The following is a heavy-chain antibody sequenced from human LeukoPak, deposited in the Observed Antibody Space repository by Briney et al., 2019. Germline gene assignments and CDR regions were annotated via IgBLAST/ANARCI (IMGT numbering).Heavy chain of an antibody. Sequence: PSETLSLTCTVSGGSISSHYWSWIRQPPGKGLEWIGYIYYSGSTNYNPSLKSRVTMSVDTSKNQFSLKLSSVTAADTAVYYCVRDVGTSDAFDIWGRGTMVIVSS. CDR2: IYYSGST. D-gene: IGHD1-1*01. J-gene: IGHJ3*02. CDR1: GGSISSHY. CDR3: VRDVGTSDAFDI. V-gene: IGHV4-59*11.